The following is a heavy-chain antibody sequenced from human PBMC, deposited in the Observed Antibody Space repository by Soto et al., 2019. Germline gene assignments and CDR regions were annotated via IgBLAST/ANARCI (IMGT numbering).Heavy chain of an antibody. V-gene: IGHV1-69*01. CDR3: ARALTYCGGDCYSGMDY. J-gene: IGHJ4*02. CDR2: IIPIFGTA. CDR1: GGTFSSYA. D-gene: IGHD2-21*02. Sequence: QVQLVQSGAEVKKPGSSVKVSCKASGGTFSSYAISWVRQAPGQGLEWKGGIIPIFGTANYAQKFQGRVTITADESTSTAYMERSSLRSEDTAVYYCARALTYCGGDCYSGMDYGGQGTLVTVSS.